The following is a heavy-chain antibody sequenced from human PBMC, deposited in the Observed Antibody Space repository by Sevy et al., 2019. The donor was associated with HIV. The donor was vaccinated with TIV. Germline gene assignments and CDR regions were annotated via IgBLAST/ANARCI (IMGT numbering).Heavy chain of an antibody. D-gene: IGHD2-8*01. Sequence: GGSLRLSCAASGFTFSTYDMHWVRQAPGKGLEWVAYIRYDGSNKYYGDSVRGRFTISRDNSKSTLYVQLNSLRAEDTAGYYWARGRKTTQEWLEELDYYYGMDVWGQGTSVTVSS. J-gene: IGHJ6*02. CDR3: ARGRKTTQEWLEELDYYYGMDV. CDR2: IRYDGSNK. CDR1: GFTFSTYD. V-gene: IGHV3-30*02.